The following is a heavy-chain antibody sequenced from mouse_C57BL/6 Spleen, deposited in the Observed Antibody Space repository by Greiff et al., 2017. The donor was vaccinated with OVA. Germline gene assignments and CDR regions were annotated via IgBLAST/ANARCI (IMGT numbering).Heavy chain of an antibody. J-gene: IGHJ4*01. CDR3: ARSGGSSEDYYAMDY. V-gene: IGHV1-81*01. CDR2: IYPRSGNT. Sequence: VKLKQSGAELARPGASVKLSCKASGYTFTSYGISWVKQRTGQGLEWIGEIYPRSGNTYYNEKFKGKATLTADKSSSTAYMELRSLTSEDSAVYFCARSGGSSEDYYAMDYWGQGTSVTVSS. CDR1: GYTFTSYG. D-gene: IGHD1-1*01.